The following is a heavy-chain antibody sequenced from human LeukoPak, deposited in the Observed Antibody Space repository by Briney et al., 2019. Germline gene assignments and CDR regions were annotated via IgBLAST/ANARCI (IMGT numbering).Heavy chain of an antibody. D-gene: IGHD2-2*02. CDR3: ARYCSSTSCYRHSDY. CDR2: ISAYNGDT. CDR1: GYTFTSYG. J-gene: IGHJ4*02. Sequence: ASVKVSCKASGYTFTSYGISWVRQAPGQGLEWMGWISAYNGDTNYAQKLQGRVTMTTDTSTSTAYMELRSLRSDDTAVYYCARYCSSTSCYRHSDYWGQGTLVTVSS. V-gene: IGHV1-18*04.